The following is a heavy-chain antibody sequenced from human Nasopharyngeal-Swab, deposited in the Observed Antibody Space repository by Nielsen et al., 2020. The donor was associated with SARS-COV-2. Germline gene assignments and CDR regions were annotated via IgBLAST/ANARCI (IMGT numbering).Heavy chain of an antibody. Sequence: GESLKISCAASGFTFDDYTMHWVRQAPGKGLEWVSLISWDGGSTYYADSVKGRFTISRDNSKNSLYLQMNSLRTEDTTLYYCAKGRSNSEEGYFDYWGQGTLVTVSS. J-gene: IGHJ4*02. CDR3: AKGRSNSEEGYFDY. CDR2: ISWDGGST. CDR1: GFTFDDYT. D-gene: IGHD2/OR15-2a*01. V-gene: IGHV3-43*01.